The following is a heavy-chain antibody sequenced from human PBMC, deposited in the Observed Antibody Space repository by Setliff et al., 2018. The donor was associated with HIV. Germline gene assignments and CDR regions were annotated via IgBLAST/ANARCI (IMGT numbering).Heavy chain of an antibody. CDR1: GYSFTSHT. V-gene: IGHV1-3*01. J-gene: IGHJ4*02. D-gene: IGHD5-12*01. Sequence: ASVKVSCKASGYSFTSHTIHWVRRAPGQGLEWMGWINVVNGNTKYSQKFQDRVTISRDTSASTGYMELSRLRSEDTAVYYCTRDRVPKRGYTYREPDFDSWGQGTLVPSPQ. CDR2: INVVNGNT. CDR3: TRDRVPKRGYTYREPDFDS.